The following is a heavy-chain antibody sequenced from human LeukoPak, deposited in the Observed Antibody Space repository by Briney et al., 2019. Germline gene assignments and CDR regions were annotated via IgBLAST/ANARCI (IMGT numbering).Heavy chain of an antibody. CDR3: TKDRYCSSSSCPTDH. J-gene: IGHJ4*02. CDR2: ISGDGSST. D-gene: IGHD2-2*01. V-gene: IGHV3-43*02. Sequence: GGSLRLSCAASGFTFDEYAMHWVRQAPGKGLEWVSFISGDGSSTYYADSVKGRFTISRDNSKNSLYLQMNGLRIEDTALYYCTKDRYCSSSSCPTDHWGQGTLVTVSS. CDR1: GFTFDEYA.